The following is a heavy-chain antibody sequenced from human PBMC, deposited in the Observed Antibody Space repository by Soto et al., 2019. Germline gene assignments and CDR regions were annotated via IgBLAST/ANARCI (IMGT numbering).Heavy chain of an antibody. J-gene: IGHJ4*02. D-gene: IGHD1-26*01. CDR1: GYTLTELS. CDR3: ATDGVGATGSTVAYFDY. V-gene: IGHV1-24*01. Sequence: QVQLVQSGAEVKKPGASVKVSCKVSGYTLTELSMHWVRQAPGKGLEWMGGFDPEDGETIYAQKFQGRVTMTEDTSTDTAYLELISLRSEDTAVYYCATDGVGATGSTVAYFDYCGQGTLVTVSS. CDR2: FDPEDGET.